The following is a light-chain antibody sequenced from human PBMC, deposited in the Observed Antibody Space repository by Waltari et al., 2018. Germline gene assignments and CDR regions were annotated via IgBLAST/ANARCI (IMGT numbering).Light chain of an antibody. CDR2: SNS. J-gene: IGLJ2*01. CDR1: TSNIGSNT. CDR3: AAWDDSPNGLVLTGLVV. Sequence: QSVLTQPPSASGTAGQRVTISCSGSTSNIGSNTVNWYHQLPGTAPKLLIYSNSQRPSGVPDRFSGSKSGTSASLAISGLQSEDEGNYYCAAWDDSPNGLVLTGLVVFGGGTKLTVL. V-gene: IGLV1-44*01.